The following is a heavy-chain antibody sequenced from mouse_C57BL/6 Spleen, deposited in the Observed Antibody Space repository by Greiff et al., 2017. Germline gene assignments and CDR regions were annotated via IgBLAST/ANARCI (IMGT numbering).Heavy chain of an antibody. V-gene: IGHV1-82*01. CDR3: ARSSYSGMDY. Sequence: VKLMESGPELVKPGASVKISCKASGYAFSSSWMNWVKQRPGKGLEWMGRIYPGDGDTNYNGKFTGKATLTADKSSSTAYMHLSSLPSDDSAVYYCARSSYSGMDYWGQGTSVTVSS. J-gene: IGHJ4*01. CDR1: GYAFSSSW. CDR2: IYPGDGDT. D-gene: IGHD2-12*01.